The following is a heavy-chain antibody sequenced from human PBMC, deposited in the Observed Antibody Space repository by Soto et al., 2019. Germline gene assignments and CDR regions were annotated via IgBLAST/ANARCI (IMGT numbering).Heavy chain of an antibody. CDR1: GYSFTSYW. D-gene: IGHD5-18*01. J-gene: IGHJ6*02. V-gene: IGHV5-51*01. CDR3: ARLGGYSYGRDYYYYYGMDV. Sequence: GESLKISCKGSGYSFTSYWIGWVRQMPGKGLEWMGIIYPGDSDTRYSPSFQGQVTISADKSNSTAYLQWSSLKASDTAMYYCARLGGYSYGRDYYYYYGMDVWGQGTTVTVSS. CDR2: IYPGDSDT.